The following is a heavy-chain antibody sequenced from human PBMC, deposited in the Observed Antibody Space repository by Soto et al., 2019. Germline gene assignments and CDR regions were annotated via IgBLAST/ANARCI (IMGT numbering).Heavy chain of an antibody. CDR2: IRSKGYNYAT. CDR3: TRWREAENLFDY. Sequence: GGSQRLSCVASVCTVRGSAMHWVRQASGKGLEWVGRIRSKGYNYATAYAASVKGRFTISRDDSKNTAYLQMNSLKTEDTAVYYCTRWREAENLFDYWGQGTLVTVSA. CDR1: VCTVRGSA. J-gene: IGHJ4*02. V-gene: IGHV3-73*01. D-gene: IGHD3-3*01.